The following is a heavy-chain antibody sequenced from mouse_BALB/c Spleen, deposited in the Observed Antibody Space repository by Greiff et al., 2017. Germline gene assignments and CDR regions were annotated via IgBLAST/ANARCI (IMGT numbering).Heavy chain of an antibody. J-gene: IGHJ3*01. Sequence: QVQLKESGPGLVQPSQSLSITCTVSGFSLTSYGVHWVRQSPGKGLEWLGVIWSGGSTDYNAAFISRLSISKDNSKSQVFFKMNSLQANDTAIYYCAGGIYYGGFFAYWGQGTLVTVSA. CDR2: IWSGGST. CDR3: AGGIYYGGFFAY. CDR1: GFSLTSYG. D-gene: IGHD2-1*01. V-gene: IGHV2-2*02.